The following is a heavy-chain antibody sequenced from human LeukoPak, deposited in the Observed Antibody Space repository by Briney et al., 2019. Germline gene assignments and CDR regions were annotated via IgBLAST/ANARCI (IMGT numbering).Heavy chain of an antibody. Sequence: GGSLRLSCAASGFTFSSYAMHWVRQPPGKGLEWVAVISYDGSNKYNADSVKGRFTISRDNSKNTLYLQMNSLRAEDTAVYYCARAKITMVRGVIFYMDVWGKGTTVTVSS. J-gene: IGHJ6*03. D-gene: IGHD3-10*01. CDR3: ARAKITMVRGVIFYMDV. V-gene: IGHV3-30*04. CDR2: ISYDGSNK. CDR1: GFTFSSYA.